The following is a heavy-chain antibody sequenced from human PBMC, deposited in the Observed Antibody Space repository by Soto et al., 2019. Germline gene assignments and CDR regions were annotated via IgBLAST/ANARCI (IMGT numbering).Heavy chain of an antibody. V-gene: IGHV4-34*01. CDR2: INHSGNT. CDR3: AREHITMVRGVIRYHGLDV. D-gene: IGHD3-10*01. Sequence: PSETLSLTCAVYGGSFSGYYWSWIRQPPGKGLEWIGEINHSGNTYYNPSLKSRVTISVDTSKNQFSLKLSSVTAADTAVYYCAREHITMVRGVIRYHGLDVWGQGTTVTVSS. J-gene: IGHJ6*02. CDR1: GGSFSGYY.